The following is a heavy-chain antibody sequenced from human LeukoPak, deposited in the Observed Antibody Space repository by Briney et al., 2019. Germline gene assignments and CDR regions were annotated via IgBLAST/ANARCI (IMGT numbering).Heavy chain of an antibody. D-gene: IGHD2-2*01. CDR2: ISGSGGST. CDR3: AKDNMGVVVLAAIDY. V-gene: IGHV3-23*01. Sequence: GGSLRLSCAASGFTFSSYAMSWVRQAPGKGLEWVSAISGSGGSTYYADSVKGRFTISRDNSKNTLYLQMNSLRAEDAAVYYCAKDNMGVVVLAAIDYWGQGTLVTVSS. CDR1: GFTFSSYA. J-gene: IGHJ4*02.